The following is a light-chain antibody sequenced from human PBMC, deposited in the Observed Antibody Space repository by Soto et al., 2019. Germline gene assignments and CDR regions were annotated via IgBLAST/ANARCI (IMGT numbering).Light chain of an antibody. Sequence: EIVLPQSPATLSLSPGERATLSCRASQSVNTYLAWYQQKPGQAPRLFIYDASNRATGIPARFSGSGSGTDFTLTISSLEPEDFAVYYCQQRSKWPITFGQGTRLEIK. CDR2: DAS. CDR3: QQRSKWPIT. J-gene: IGKJ5*01. CDR1: QSVNTY. V-gene: IGKV3-11*01.